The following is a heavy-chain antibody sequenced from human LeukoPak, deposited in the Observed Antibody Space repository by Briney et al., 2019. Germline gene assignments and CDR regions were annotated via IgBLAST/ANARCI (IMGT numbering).Heavy chain of an antibody. J-gene: IGHJ4*02. CDR2: VYYSGST. D-gene: IGHD3-10*01. CDR3: ARSDLDTTTTYYNPQPFEY. CDR1: GGSISTYF. Sequence: SETLSLTCTVSGGSISTYFWSWSRQPPGKGLEWIGYVYYSGSTNYNPSLKSRVTILVDTSKNQFSLKLTSVTAADTAVYYCARSDLDTTTTYYNPQPFEYWGQGTLVIVSS. V-gene: IGHV4-59*01.